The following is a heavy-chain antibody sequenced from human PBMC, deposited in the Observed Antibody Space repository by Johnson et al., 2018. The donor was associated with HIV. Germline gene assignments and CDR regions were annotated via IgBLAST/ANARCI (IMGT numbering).Heavy chain of an antibody. J-gene: IGHJ3*02. D-gene: IGHD3-3*01. CDR3: TKGRIFGVVMEAFDI. Sequence: QVQLVESGGGVVQPGRSLRLSCAASGFTFSNYGMHWVRQAPGKGLEWVAVIWYDGSNKYYADSVKGRFTISRDNSKNTLYLQMNSLRAEDTAVYYCTKGRIFGVVMEAFDIWGQGTMVTVSS. CDR2: IWYDGSNK. V-gene: IGHV3-33*06. CDR1: GFTFSNYG.